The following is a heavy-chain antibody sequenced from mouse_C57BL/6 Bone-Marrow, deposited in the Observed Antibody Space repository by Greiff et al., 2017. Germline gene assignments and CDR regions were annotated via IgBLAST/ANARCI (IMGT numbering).Heavy chain of an antibody. V-gene: IGHV1-72*01. D-gene: IGHD1-1*01. CDR2: IDPNSGGT. CDR3: ATQIITTVVGRYFDV. J-gene: IGHJ1*03. Sequence: QVQLQQSGAELVKPGASVKLSCKASGYTFTSYWMHWVKQRPGRGLEWIGRIDPNSGGTKYNEKFKSKATLTVDKPSSTAYMQLSSLTSEDSAVYYCATQIITTVVGRYFDVWGTGTTVTVSS. CDR1: GYTFTSYW.